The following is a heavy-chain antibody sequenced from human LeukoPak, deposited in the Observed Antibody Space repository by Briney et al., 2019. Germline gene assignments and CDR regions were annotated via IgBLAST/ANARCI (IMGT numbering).Heavy chain of an antibody. CDR3: ARLYYYDISAGAFDI. Sequence: SETLSLTCAVYGGSFSGYYWSWIRQPPGKGLEWIGEINHSGSTNYNPSLKSRVTISVDTSKNQFSLKLSSVTAADTAVYYCARLYYYDISAGAFDIWGQGTMVTVSS. D-gene: IGHD3-22*01. J-gene: IGHJ3*02. CDR2: INHSGST. CDR1: GGSFSGYY. V-gene: IGHV4-34*01.